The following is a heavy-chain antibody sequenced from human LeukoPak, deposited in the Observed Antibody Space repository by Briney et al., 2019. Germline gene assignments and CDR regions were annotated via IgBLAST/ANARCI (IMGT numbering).Heavy chain of an antibody. Sequence: SEILSLTCTVSGGSISSSSYYWGWIRQPPGKGLEWIGSIYYSGSTYYNPSLKSRVTISVDTSKNQFSLKLSSVTAADTAVYYCARVLGGVATIPWFDPWGQGTLVTASS. CDR3: ARVLGGVATIPWFDP. CDR1: GGSISSSSYY. D-gene: IGHD5-12*01. CDR2: IYYSGST. J-gene: IGHJ5*02. V-gene: IGHV4-39*07.